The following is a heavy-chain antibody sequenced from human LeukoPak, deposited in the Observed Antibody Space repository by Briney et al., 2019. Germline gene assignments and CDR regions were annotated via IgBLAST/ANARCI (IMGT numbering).Heavy chain of an antibody. CDR3: ARAVIPDFDYHDSSGYYYVGIDYFDY. J-gene: IGHJ4*02. Sequence: MPSETLSLTCAVYGGSFSGYYWSWIRQPPGKGLEWIGEINHSGSTNYNPSLKSRVTISVDTSKNQFSLKLSSVTAADTAVYYCARAVIPDFDYHDSSGYYYVGIDYFDYWGQGTLVTVSS. V-gene: IGHV4-34*01. CDR1: GGSFSGYY. D-gene: IGHD3-22*01. CDR2: INHSGST.